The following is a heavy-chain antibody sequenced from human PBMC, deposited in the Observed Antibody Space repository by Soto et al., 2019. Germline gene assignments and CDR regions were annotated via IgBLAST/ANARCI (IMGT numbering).Heavy chain of an antibody. J-gene: IGHJ4*02. CDR3: AIPGAGDFDY. Sequence: QVQLQESGPGLVEPSGTLSLTCAVSGASISNTNWWSWVRQPPGKGLEWIGEIYHSGTTNCDPSLKRRVNISVDKSKNQFSLKLSYVTAADTAVYYCAIPGAGDFDYWGQGTLVTVSS. V-gene: IGHV4-4*02. CDR1: GASISNTNW. CDR2: IYHSGTT. D-gene: IGHD6-13*01.